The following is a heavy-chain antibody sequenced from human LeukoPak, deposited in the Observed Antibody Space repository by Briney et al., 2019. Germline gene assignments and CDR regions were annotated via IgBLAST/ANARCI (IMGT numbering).Heavy chain of an antibody. CDR2: ISAYNGNT. CDR3: ARDRNIVVVPAAIYYGMDV. V-gene: IGHV1-18*01. CDR1: GYTFTSYG. J-gene: IGHJ6*02. Sequence: ASVKVSCKASGYTFTSYGISWVRQAPGQGLEWMGWISAYNGNTNYAQKLLGRVTMTTDTSTSTAYMELRSLRSDDTAVYYCARDRNIVVVPAAIYYGMDVWGQGTTVTVSS. D-gene: IGHD2-2*01.